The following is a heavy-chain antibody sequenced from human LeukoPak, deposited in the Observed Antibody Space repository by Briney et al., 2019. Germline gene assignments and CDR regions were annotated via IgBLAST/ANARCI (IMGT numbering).Heavy chain of an antibody. V-gene: IGHV3-11*01. CDR2: ICSSGSTI. Sequence: SLSPSCAASGFTSSDFYISWIRQAPRNGRECVSYICSSGSTIYDADSVRGRFTISRDNAKKSLYLQMNSLRAEDTAVYYCARVDGGIVDYWGQGTLVTVSS. D-gene: IGHD3-16*01. J-gene: IGHJ4*02. CDR1: GFTSSDFY. CDR3: ARVDGGIVDY.